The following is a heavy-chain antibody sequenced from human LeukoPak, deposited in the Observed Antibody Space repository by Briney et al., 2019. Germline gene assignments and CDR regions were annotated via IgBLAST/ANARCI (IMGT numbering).Heavy chain of an antibody. CDR1: GYSFTGYD. CDR3: ARARWGAAGHHFDS. J-gene: IGHJ4*02. V-gene: IGHV3-23*01. D-gene: IGHD1-26*01. Sequence: GASVKLSCESSGYSFTGYDMNGVRQAPGQGLEWVSGIGSNGGGTFYADSVKGRFTISRDNPDNTVYLQMNSLRDEDAALYYCARARWGAAGHHFDSWGQGTRVAVSS. CDR2: IGSNGGGT.